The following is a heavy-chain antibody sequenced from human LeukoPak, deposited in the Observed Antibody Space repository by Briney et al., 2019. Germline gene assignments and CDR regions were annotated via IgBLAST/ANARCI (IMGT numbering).Heavy chain of an antibody. CDR2: SYYTGST. D-gene: IGHD4-17*01. CDR3: ARLTVKDY. V-gene: IGHV4-39*01. Sequence: PSETLSLTCTVSGGSISSSTYYWGWIRQPPGKGLEWIGSSYYTGSTYYNPSLKSRVTISVDTSKNQFSLRLSSVTAADTAVYYCARLTVKDYWGQGTLVTVSS. CDR1: GGSISSSTYY. J-gene: IGHJ4*02.